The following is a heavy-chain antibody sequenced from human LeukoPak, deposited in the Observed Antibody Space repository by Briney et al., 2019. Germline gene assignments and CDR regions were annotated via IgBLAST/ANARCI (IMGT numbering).Heavy chain of an antibody. CDR3: ARDFGVAAFDI. J-gene: IGHJ3*02. Sequence: PSETLSLTCTVSGGSISSYYWSWIRQPPGKGLEWIGYIYYSGSTNYNPSLKSRVTISVDTSKNQFSLKLSSVTAADTAMYYCARDFGVAAFDIWGQGTMVTVSS. D-gene: IGHD3-16*01. CDR1: GGSISSYY. CDR2: IYYSGST. V-gene: IGHV4-59*01.